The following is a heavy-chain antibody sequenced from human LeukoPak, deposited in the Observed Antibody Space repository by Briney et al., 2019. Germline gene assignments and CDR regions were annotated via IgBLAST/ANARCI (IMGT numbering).Heavy chain of an antibody. CDR1: GFIFIAAW. CDR3: TTVTDGGSDY. CDR2: NKSKVEGGTP. Sequence: PGGSLRLSCAASGFIFIAAWMSWVRGAPGKGRGRVGRNKSKVEGGTPAYAAPVKGRFTISRDDSKNTLYVQMNSLETEDTAVYYCTTVTDGGSDYWGQGTLVTASS. D-gene: IGHD2-8*01. J-gene: IGHJ4*02. V-gene: IGHV3-15*01.